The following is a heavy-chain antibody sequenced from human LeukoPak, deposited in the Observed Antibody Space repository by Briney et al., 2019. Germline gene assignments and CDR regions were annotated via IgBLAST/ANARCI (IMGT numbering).Heavy chain of an antibody. CDR3: ARDSGYNAFDI. V-gene: IGHV3-7*01. CDR2: IKPDGSRI. D-gene: IGHD5-12*01. Sequence: GGSLRLSCAASGFTFSTSWMTWVRQAPGKGLDWLGNIKPDGSRINYVDSVKGRFTFSRDNAKNSLFLQMNSLRAEDTAVFYCARDSGYNAFDIWGQGTMVTVSS. J-gene: IGHJ3*02. CDR1: GFTFSTSW.